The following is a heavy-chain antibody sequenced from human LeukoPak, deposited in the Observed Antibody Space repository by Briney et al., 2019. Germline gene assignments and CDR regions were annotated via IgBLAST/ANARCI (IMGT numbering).Heavy chain of an antibody. CDR3: NRWERPTTYYFDY. D-gene: IGHD1-26*01. CDR1: GFTFSSYA. V-gene: IGHV3-23*01. Sequence: PGGSLRLSCAASGFTFSSYAMSWVRQAPGKGLEWVSAISGSGGSTYYADSVKGRFTISRDNSKNTLYLQMNSLRAEDTAVYYCNRWERPTTYYFDYWGQGTLVTVSS. CDR2: ISGSGGST. J-gene: IGHJ4*02.